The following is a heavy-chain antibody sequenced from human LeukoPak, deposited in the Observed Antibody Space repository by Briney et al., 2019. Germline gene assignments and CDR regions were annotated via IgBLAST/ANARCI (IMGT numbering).Heavy chain of an antibody. CDR2: ITNNGGST. CDR1: GFTFSSYS. Sequence: GGSLRLSCAGSGFTFSSYSMNWVRQAPGTGLEWVSAITNNGGSTAYADSVKGRFTISRDNSKNTLHLQMNSLRAEDTAVYYCAKGSAELGDYWGQGTLVTVSS. J-gene: IGHJ4*02. CDR3: AKGSAELGDY. D-gene: IGHD6-13*01. V-gene: IGHV3-23*01.